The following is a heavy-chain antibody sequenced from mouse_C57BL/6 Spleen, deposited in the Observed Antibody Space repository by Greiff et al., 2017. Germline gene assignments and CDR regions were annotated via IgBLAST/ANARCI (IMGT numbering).Heavy chain of an antibody. D-gene: IGHD6-1*01. CDR3: ARFWPPPVWYFDV. Sequence: DVRLVESGGGLVQPGGSLSLSCAASGFTFTDYYMSWVRQPPGKALEWLGFIRNKANGYTTEYSASVKGRFTISRDNSQSILYLQMNALRAEDSATYYCARFWPPPVWYFDVWGTGTTVTVSS. CDR1: GFTFTDYY. J-gene: IGHJ1*03. V-gene: IGHV7-3*01. CDR2: IRNKANGYTT.